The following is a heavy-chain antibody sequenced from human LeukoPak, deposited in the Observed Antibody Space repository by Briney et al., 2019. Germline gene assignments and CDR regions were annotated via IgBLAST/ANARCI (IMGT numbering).Heavy chain of an antibody. Sequence: PGGSLRLSCAASRFTFSSYEMNWVRQAPGKGLEWVSYISSSGSTIYYADSVKGRFTISRDNAKNSLYLQMNSLRAEDTAVYYCARCAYSSSYYFDYWGQGSLVTVSS. CDR2: ISSSGSTI. J-gene: IGHJ4*02. CDR1: RFTFSSYE. CDR3: ARCAYSSSYYFDY. V-gene: IGHV3-48*03. D-gene: IGHD6-6*01.